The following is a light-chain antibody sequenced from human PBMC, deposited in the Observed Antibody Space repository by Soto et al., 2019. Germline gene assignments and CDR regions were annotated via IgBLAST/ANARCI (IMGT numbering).Light chain of an antibody. CDR1: QSVNSN. CDR2: VAS. CDR3: QQYNVWPLT. J-gene: IGKJ4*01. Sequence: EIVMTQSPVTLSVSPGDRATLSCRASQSVNSNLAWYQQKPGHTPKLLIYVASTRATGIPARFGGIESWTELARTVNSINSADFAVSSQQQYNVWPLTLDRGNKVQFK. V-gene: IGKV3-15*01.